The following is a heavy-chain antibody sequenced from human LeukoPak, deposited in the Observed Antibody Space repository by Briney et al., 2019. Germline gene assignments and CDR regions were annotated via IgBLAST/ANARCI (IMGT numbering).Heavy chain of an antibody. D-gene: IGHD1-1*01. J-gene: IGHJ3*02. CDR2: INPNSDKT. V-gene: IGHV1-2*02. Sequence: ASLKVSCKASGYTFTGSYMHWVRQAPGQGLEWMGWINPNSDKTNYAQKFQGRLTVTRDTSISTVYMELSSLRPDDTAVYYCARDRSNWNDDAFDIWGQGTMVTVSS. CDR1: GYTFTGSY. CDR3: ARDRSNWNDDAFDI.